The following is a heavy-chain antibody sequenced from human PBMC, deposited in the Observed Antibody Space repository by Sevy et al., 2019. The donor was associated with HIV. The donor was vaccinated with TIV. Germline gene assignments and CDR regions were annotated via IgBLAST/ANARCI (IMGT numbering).Heavy chain of an antibody. D-gene: IGHD3-10*01. CDR2: ISYDGSNK. J-gene: IGHJ6*02. CDR1: GFTFNSHG. V-gene: IGHV3-30*18. CDR3: AKSIWFGDLSDYNGMDV. Sequence: GGSLRLSCAASGFTFNSHGMHWVRQAPGKGLEWVAIISYDGSNKYYADSVKGRFTISRDNSKNTLSLQMNSLRAEDKAVYYCAKSIWFGDLSDYNGMDVWGQGTTVTVSS.